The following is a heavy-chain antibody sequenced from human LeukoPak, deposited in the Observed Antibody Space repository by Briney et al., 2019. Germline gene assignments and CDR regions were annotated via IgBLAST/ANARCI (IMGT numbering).Heavy chain of an antibody. D-gene: IGHD5-18*01. CDR1: GFTFSTYC. V-gene: IGHV3-7*04. CDR3: ARGYTCGY. Sequence: PGGSLRLSCSASGFTFSTYCMSWVRQAPGKGLEWVANIKEDGSEKNYADSVKGRFTISRDNAKNSLYLQMNSLRAEDTAVYYCARGYTCGYWGQGTLVIVSS. CDR2: IKEDGSEK. J-gene: IGHJ4*02.